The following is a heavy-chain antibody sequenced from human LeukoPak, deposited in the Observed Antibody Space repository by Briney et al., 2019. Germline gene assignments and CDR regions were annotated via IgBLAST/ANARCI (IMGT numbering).Heavy chain of an antibody. CDR3: AGVGNVDTAMVTPDF. CDR1: GFTFSSYW. J-gene: IGHJ4*01. CDR2: ISYDGSNK. D-gene: IGHD5-18*01. Sequence: GGSLRLSCAASGFTFSSYWMHWVRQAPGKGLEWVAVISYDGSNKYYADSVKGRFTISRDNSKNTLYLQMNSLRAEDTAVYYCAGVGNVDTAMVTPDFWGHGTLVTVSS. V-gene: IGHV3-30*03.